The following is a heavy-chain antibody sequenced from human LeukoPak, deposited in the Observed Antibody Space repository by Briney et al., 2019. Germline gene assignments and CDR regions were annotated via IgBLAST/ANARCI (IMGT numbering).Heavy chain of an antibody. CDR1: EFSFSSYS. Sequence: PGGSLRLSCAASEFSFSSYSMSGVRQAPGKGLEWVSSISGNGGNTYYADSVKGRFTVSRDNAKNSLYLQMNSLRAEDTAVYYCARDQWLDYWGQGTLLTVSS. CDR2: ISGNGGNT. J-gene: IGHJ4*02. D-gene: IGHD6-19*01. V-gene: IGHV3-23*01. CDR3: ARDQWLDY.